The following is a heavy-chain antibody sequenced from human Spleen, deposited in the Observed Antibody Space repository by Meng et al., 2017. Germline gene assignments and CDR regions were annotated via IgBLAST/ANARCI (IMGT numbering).Heavy chain of an antibody. CDR1: GASISGDY. CDR3: AKCSNSYGSGSSTGYFDY. J-gene: IGHJ4*02. V-gene: IGHV4-59*01. Sequence: SETLSLTCIVSGASISGDYWSWIRQPPGKGLEWIGYIYSSGSTKYNPSLKSRVSMSVDISKNQFSLNLNSVTATDTAVYYCAKCSNSYGSGSSTGYFDYWGRGTLVTVSS. CDR2: IYSSGST. D-gene: IGHD3-10*01.